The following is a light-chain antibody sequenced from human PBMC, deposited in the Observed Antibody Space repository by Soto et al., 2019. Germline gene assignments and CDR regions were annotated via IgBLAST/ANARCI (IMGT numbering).Light chain of an antibody. CDR3: AAWDDSLSGPV. CDR1: FSNIGSNT. Sequence: QSVLTQSPSASGTPGQRVTISCSGSFSNIGSNTVNWYEQLPGTAPKLLIYSNNQRPSGVPDRISGTKSGTSASLAIRGLRSEDEADYYCAAWDDSLSGPVFGGGTKLTVL. V-gene: IGLV1-44*01. CDR2: SNN. J-gene: IGLJ3*02.